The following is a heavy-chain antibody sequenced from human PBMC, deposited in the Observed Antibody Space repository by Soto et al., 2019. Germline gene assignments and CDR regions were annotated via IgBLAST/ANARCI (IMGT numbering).Heavy chain of an antibody. CDR3: AKTPFSLTLGTVLHYFDS. D-gene: IGHD3-9*01. CDR2: FYYSGTP. CDR1: GASIRSTY. V-gene: IGHV4-59*01. J-gene: IGHJ4*02. Sequence: QVHLQESGPGLVKPSETLSLTCTVSGASIRSTYWSWIRQSPGKGLECIGYFYYSGTPNYNPSLKNRVHISVETSKSKLSLTLTSVTAADTAVYSCAKTPFSLTLGTVLHYFDSWGQGTLVTVSS.